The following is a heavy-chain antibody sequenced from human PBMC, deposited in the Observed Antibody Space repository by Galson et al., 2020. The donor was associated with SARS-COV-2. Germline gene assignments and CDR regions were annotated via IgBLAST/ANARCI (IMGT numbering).Heavy chain of an antibody. V-gene: IGHV4-39*07. CDR3: ARDVYCTGGVCYPWFDP. CDR2: IYYSGST. D-gene: IGHD2-8*02. Sequence: SETLSLTCTVSGGSISSSSYYWGWIRQPPGKGLEWIGSIYYSGSTYYNPSLKSRVTISVDTSKNQFSLKLSSVTAADTAVYYCARDVYCTGGVCYPWFDPWGQGTLVTVSS. J-gene: IGHJ5*02. CDR1: GGSISSSSYY.